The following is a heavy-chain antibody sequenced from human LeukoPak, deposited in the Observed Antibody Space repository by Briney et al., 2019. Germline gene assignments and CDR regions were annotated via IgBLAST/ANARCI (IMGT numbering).Heavy chain of an antibody. CDR2: INHSGST. V-gene: IGHV4-34*01. CDR3: ARGEGGASIF. D-gene: IGHD1-26*01. CDR1: GGSFSGYY. J-gene: IGHJ4*02. Sequence: SETLSLTXAVYGGSFSGYYWSWIRQPPGKGLEWIGEINHSGSTSYNPSLKSRVTMSVDTSKNQFSLKLSSVTAADTAVYYCARGEGGASIFWGQGTLVTVSS.